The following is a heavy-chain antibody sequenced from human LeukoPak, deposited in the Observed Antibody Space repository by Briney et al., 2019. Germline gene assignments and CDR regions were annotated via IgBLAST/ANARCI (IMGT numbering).Heavy chain of an antibody. CDR1: GYTLTELP. D-gene: IGHD2-21*01. Sequence: ASVKVSCKVSGYTLTELPMHWVRQAPGKGLEWMGGFDPEDGETIYAQKFQGRVTMTEDTSTDTAYMELSSLRSEDTAVYYCATDLAYCGGDCYSATFDIWGQGTMVTVSS. J-gene: IGHJ3*02. V-gene: IGHV1-24*01. CDR3: ATDLAYCGGDCYSATFDI. CDR2: FDPEDGET.